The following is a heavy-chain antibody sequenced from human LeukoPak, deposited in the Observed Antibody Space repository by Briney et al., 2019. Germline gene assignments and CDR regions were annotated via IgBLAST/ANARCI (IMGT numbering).Heavy chain of an antibody. CDR2: INHSGST. D-gene: IGHD6-13*01. CDR3: ARWAAADLPGLFDY. Sequence: PSGTLSLTCAVSGGSISSSNWWSWVRQPPGKGLEWIGEINHSGSTKYNPSLKNQVTISVDTSKNQFSLKLSSVTAADTAVYYCARWAAADLPGLFDYWGQGTLVTVSS. V-gene: IGHV4-4*02. J-gene: IGHJ4*02. CDR1: GGSISSSNW.